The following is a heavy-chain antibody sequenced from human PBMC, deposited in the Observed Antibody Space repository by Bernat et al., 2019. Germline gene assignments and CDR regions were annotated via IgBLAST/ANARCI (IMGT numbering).Heavy chain of an antibody. Sequence: QVQLVESGGGVVQPGRSLRLSCAASGFTFSSYGMHWVRQAPGKGLEWVAVISFDGSNKYYADSVKGRFTISRDNSKHTLYLQMNSLRAEDTAVYYCAKDYTEYYYGSWSYFDSWCQGTLVTVSS. D-gene: IGHD3-10*01. CDR3: AKDYTEYYYGSWSYFDS. CDR1: GFTFSSYG. V-gene: IGHV3-30*18. J-gene: IGHJ4*01. CDR2: ISFDGSNK.